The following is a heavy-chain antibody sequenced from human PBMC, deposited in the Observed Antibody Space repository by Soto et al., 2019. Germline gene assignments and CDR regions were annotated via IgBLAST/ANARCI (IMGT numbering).Heavy chain of an antibody. Sequence: EXLKISCKSSGYXFTSYLIIWVRHMPGKGRELMGRIDPSDSYTNYSPSFQGHVTISADKYISTAYLQWSSLKSSDTAIYYCANSAQTRHPGSITGTTFYYYGMDVWGQGNTVTV. CDR2: IDPSDSYT. CDR3: ANSAQTRHPGSITGTTFYYYGMDV. CDR1: GYXFTSYL. D-gene: IGHD1-7*01. V-gene: IGHV5-10-1*01. J-gene: IGHJ6*02.